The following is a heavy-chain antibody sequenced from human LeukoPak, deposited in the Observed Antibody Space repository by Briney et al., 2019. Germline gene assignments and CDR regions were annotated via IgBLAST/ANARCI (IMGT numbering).Heavy chain of an antibody. CDR3: ARGARIVVVPAAKFNWFDP. CDR1: GGSFSGYH. V-gene: IGHV4-34*01. CDR2: IIHSGST. J-gene: IGHJ5*02. D-gene: IGHD2-2*01. Sequence: SETLSLTCAVYGGSFSGYHWSWIRQPPGKGLEWIGEIIHSGSTNYNPSLKSRVTISVDTSKNQFSLKLSSVTAADTAVYYCARGARIVVVPAAKFNWFDPWGQGTLVTVSS.